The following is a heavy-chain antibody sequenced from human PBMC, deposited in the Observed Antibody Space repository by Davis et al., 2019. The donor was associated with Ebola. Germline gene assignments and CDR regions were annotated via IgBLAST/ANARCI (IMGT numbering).Heavy chain of an antibody. Sequence: GESLKISCTASGFTFDDYTMHWVRQVPGKGLEWVSLIKWDVISTDYADSVKDRFTISRDNSKNILYLQMNSLRVEDTAVYYCARDRGDRSGDYCDYWGQGTLVTVSS. V-gene: IGHV3-43*01. D-gene: IGHD6-19*01. J-gene: IGHJ4*02. CDR2: IKWDVIST. CDR1: GFTFDDYT. CDR3: ARDRGDRSGDYCDY.